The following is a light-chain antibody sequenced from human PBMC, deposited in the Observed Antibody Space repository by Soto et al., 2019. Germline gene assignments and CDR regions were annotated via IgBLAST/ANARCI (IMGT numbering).Light chain of an antibody. CDR3: QQYNNYPS. J-gene: IGKJ4*01. Sequence: DIQMTQSPSTLSASVGDRVTITCRASQSINSWLAWYQQRPGKAPNLLIYKASSLQSGVPSRFSGSGSGTEFTLTISSLQPDDFATYYCQQYNNYPSFGGGTKVEIK. CDR1: QSINSW. CDR2: KAS. V-gene: IGKV1-5*03.